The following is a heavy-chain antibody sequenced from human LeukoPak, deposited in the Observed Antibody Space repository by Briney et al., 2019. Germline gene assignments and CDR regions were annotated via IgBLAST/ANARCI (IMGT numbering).Heavy chain of an antibody. J-gene: IGHJ4*02. V-gene: IGHV1-2*02. D-gene: IGHD2-2*01. CDR3: ARNGGYCSSTSCYGSSSWSDY. CDR2: INPNSGGT. Sequence: ASVKVSCKASGYTFTGYYMHWVRQAPGQGLEWMGWINPNSGGTNYAQKFQGRVTMTRDTSISTAYMELSRLRSDDTAVYYCARNGGYCSSTSCYGSSSWSDYWGQGTLVTVSS. CDR1: GYTFTGYY.